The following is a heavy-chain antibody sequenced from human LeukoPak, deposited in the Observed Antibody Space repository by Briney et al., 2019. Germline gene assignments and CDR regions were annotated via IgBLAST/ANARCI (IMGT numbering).Heavy chain of an antibody. Sequence: GGSLRLSCAGSGFTVRGSAMHWVRQSPGKGLEWVGRIRSKANDHATAYAASVRGRFTISRDDSKNTAYLQMNSLKTEDTAVYYCTRRLMTTVNDYWGQGTLVTVSS. J-gene: IGHJ4*02. D-gene: IGHD4-17*01. CDR3: TRRLMTTVNDY. CDR2: IRSKANDHAT. V-gene: IGHV3-73*01. CDR1: GFTVRGSA.